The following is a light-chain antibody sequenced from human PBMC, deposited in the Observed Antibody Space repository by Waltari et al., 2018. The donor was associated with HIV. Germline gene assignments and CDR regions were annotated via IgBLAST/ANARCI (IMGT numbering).Light chain of an antibody. CDR2: GAS. V-gene: IGKV3-20*01. CDR1: QSVSSGS. J-gene: IGKJ5*01. CDR3: QQYGSSVT. Sequence: EIGLTQSPGTLALSPGERVTLSCRASQSVSSGSLVWYQQKPGQAPRLLIYGASSRATGIPDRFSGSGSGTDFTLTISRLDPEDFAVYYCQQYGSSVTFGQGTRLEIK.